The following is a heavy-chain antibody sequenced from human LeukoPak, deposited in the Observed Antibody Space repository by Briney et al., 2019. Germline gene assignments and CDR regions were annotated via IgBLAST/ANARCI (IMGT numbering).Heavy chain of an antibody. CDR1: GGSIRSYY. Sequence: SKTLSLTCTVSGGSIRSYYRSWIRQPPGKGLEWIGYIYYSGNTNYNPSLKSRVTISVDTSKNQFSLRLSSVTAADTAVYYCARTSIAAAGTIDDWGQGTLVTVSS. J-gene: IGHJ4*02. D-gene: IGHD6-13*01. CDR3: ARTSIAAAGTIDD. CDR2: IYYSGNT. V-gene: IGHV4-59*08.